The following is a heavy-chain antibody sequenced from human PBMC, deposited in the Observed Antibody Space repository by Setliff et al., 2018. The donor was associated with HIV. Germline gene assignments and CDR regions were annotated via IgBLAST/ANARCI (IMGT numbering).Heavy chain of an antibody. D-gene: IGHD3-22*01. CDR1: SGSVNNYW. CDR3: ARLGDYDSSGYSWFDY. CDR2: IYYSGST. Sequence: SETLSLTCNVSSGSVNNYWWTWIRQPPGKGLEWIGYIYYSGSTYYNPSLKSRVTISVDTSKNQFSLMLSSVTAADTAVYYCARLGDYDSSGYSWFDYWGQGTLVTVTS. V-gene: IGHV4-59*02. J-gene: IGHJ4*02.